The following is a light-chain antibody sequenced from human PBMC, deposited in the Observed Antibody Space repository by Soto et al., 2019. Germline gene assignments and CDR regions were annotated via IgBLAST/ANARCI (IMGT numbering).Light chain of an antibody. CDR3: QDYGGSPRT. J-gene: IGKJ1*01. CDR2: AAS. V-gene: IGKV1-27*01. CDR1: QGIGNF. Sequence: DIHMTQSPPSLSASVGDRVTMTCRASQGIGNFLAWYQQKPGKVPKLLIYAASTLQSGVPSRFSGSGSGTDFTLTINRLEPEDFAVYYCQDYGGSPRTFGQGTKVDIK.